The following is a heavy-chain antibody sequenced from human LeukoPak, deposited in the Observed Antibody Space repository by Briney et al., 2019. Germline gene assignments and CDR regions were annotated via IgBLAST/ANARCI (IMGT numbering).Heavy chain of an antibody. CDR2: MKDDGNEI. J-gene: IGHJ4*02. Sequence: PGGSLRLSCTASGFTFKNYRMTWVRQAPGKGREWVASMKDDGNEIQYVDSVKGRFTISRDNAKNSLYLQMNNLRAEATAVYYCARNRATNDYWGQGTLVTVSS. CDR3: ARNRATNDY. CDR1: GFTFKNYR. V-gene: IGHV3-7*01. D-gene: IGHD1-26*01.